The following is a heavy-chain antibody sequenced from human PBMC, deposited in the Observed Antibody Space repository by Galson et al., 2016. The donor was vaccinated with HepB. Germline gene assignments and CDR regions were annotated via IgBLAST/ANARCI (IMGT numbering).Heavy chain of an antibody. D-gene: IGHD2-15*01. Sequence: SVKVSCKASGYTFTGYYMHWVRQAPGQGLEWMGWINPKSGDTNYAQKFQGRVTMTRDTSISTAYMEVSRLRSDDTAVYYCARDGDIAVVAGGKRHYYYYGMDVWGQGTTVTVSS. CDR3: ARDGDIAVVAGGKRHYYYYGMDV. CDR2: INPKSGDT. V-gene: IGHV1-2*02. CDR1: GYTFTGYY. J-gene: IGHJ6*02.